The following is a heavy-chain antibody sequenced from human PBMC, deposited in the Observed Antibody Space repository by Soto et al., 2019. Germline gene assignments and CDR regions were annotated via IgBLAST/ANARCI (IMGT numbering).Heavy chain of an antibody. CDR2: TYYRSKWYN. Sequence: SQTLSLTCAISGDSVSSNSPAWNWIRQSPSRGLEWLGRTYYRSKWYNDYAVVVKSRLTITPDTSKNQFSLQLNSVTPDDTEVYYCATAIGPMLLDVWGQGTMVTVSS. V-gene: IGHV6-1*01. CDR1: GDSVSSNSPA. CDR3: ATAIGPMLLDV. J-gene: IGHJ3*01. D-gene: IGHD3-16*01.